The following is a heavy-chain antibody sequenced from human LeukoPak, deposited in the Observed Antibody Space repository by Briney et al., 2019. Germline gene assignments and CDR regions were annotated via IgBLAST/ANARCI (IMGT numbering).Heavy chain of an antibody. CDR1: GVSFSGYY. CDR3: ARVWRMGSSSWYLNGPQNWFDP. V-gene: IGHV4-34*01. D-gene: IGHD6-13*01. Sequence: PSETLSLTCAVYGVSFSGYYWSWIRQPPGKGLEWIGEINHSGSTNYNPSLKSRVTISVDTSKNQFSLKLSSVTAADTAVYYCARVWRMGSSSWYLNGPQNWFDPWGQGTLVTVSS. J-gene: IGHJ5*02. CDR2: INHSGST.